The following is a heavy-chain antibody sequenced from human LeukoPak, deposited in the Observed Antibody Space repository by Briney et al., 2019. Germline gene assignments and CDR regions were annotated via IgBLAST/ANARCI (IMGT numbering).Heavy chain of an antibody. V-gene: IGHV1-2*02. CDR1: GYTLSGYY. D-gene: IGHD2-21*01. CDR3: ATVGFSDNFDY. CDR2: INPNRGGT. J-gene: IGHJ4*02. Sequence: ASVKVSCKASGYTLSGYYIHWVRQAPGQGLEGMGWINPNRGGTNYAQKFQGRVTMTRATSISTAYMELSRLRSDDTAVYYCATVGFSDNFDYCGQGTLVTVSS.